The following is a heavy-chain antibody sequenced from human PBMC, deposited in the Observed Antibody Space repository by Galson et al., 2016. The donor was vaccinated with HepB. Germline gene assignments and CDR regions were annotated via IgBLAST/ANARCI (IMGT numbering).Heavy chain of an antibody. J-gene: IGHJ4*02. CDR2: INHSGNI. CDR1: SGPFNGNY. D-gene: IGHD3-16*01. V-gene: IGHV4-34*01. Sequence: ETLSLTCAVYSGPFNGNYWNWIRQPPGKGLEWIGEINHSGNINYNPTLKSRVTISVDKSKNNFSLRLTSVTAADTAVYYCARAQGLMGFWGQGSLVTVSS. CDR3: ARAQGLMGF.